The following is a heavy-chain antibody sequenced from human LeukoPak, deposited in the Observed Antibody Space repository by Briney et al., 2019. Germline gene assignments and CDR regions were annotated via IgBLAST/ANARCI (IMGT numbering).Heavy chain of an antibody. V-gene: IGHV3-48*01. CDR2: VSSSSSTI. Sequence: PGGSLRLSCATSGFTFSSYSMNWVRQAPGKGLEWVSYVSSSSSTIYYADSVKGRFTISRDNAMNSVYLQMNSLRAEDTAVYYCARLSITMVRGVINLFDYWGQGTLVTVSS. D-gene: IGHD3-10*01. CDR1: GFTFSSYS. J-gene: IGHJ4*02. CDR3: ARLSITMVRGVINLFDY.